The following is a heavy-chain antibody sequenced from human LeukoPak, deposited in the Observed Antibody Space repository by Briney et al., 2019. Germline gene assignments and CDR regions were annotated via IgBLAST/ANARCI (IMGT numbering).Heavy chain of an antibody. CDR3: ANLESGDDVFDI. J-gene: IGHJ3*02. D-gene: IGHD5-12*01. CDR2: ISGSGGST. CDR1: GFTFSSYA. Sequence: GGSLRLSCAASGFTFSSYAMSWVRQAPGKGLDWVSVISGSGGSTYYADSVKGRFTISRDNSKNTLYLQMNSLRDEATAVYYCANLESGDDVFDIWGQGTMVTVSS. V-gene: IGHV3-23*01.